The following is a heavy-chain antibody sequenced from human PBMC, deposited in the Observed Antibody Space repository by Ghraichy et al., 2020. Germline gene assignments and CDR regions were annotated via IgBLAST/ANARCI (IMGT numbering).Heavy chain of an antibody. CDR2: INAGNGNT. D-gene: IGHD1-26*01. Sequence: ASVKVSCKAYGYTFTSYAMHWVRQAPGQRLEWMGWINAGNGNTKYSQKFQGRVTITRDTSASTAYMELSSLRSEDTAVYYCARDGSYWSGYYYGMDVWGQGTTVTVSS. J-gene: IGHJ6*02. V-gene: IGHV1-3*01. CDR3: ARDGSYWSGYYYGMDV. CDR1: GYTFTSYA.